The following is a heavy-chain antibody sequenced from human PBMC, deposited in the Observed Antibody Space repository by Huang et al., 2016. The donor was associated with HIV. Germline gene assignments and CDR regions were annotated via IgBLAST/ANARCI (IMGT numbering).Heavy chain of an antibody. CDR3: VRDQGRLAVGGIDNWFDP. D-gene: IGHD6-19*01. V-gene: IGHV4-59*02. CDR1: GDSVGSHY. Sequence: QVRLQESGPGLVKPSETLSLSCTVSGDSVGSHYWGWIRHPPGKGLEWIGTVYDSGTTKYNPRLKSRITRSVDTSKNGFSLNITSVSAADTAMYFCVRDQGRLAVGGIDNWFDPWGQGALVTVSS. J-gene: IGHJ5*02. CDR2: VYDSGTT.